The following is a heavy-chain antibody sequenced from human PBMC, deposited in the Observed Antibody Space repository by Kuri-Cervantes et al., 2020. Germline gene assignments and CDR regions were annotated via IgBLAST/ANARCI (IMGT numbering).Heavy chain of an antibody. CDR1: GGSINTYY. V-gene: IGHV4-39*01. CDR3: ARLVAGSSSWYSYYYYYMDV. J-gene: IGHJ6*03. Sequence: SETLSLTCTVSGGSINTYYWGWIRQPPGKGLEWIGSIYYSGSTYYNPSLKSRVTISVDTSKNQFSLKLSSVTAADTAVYYCARLVAGSSSWYSYYYYYMDVWGKGTTVTVSS. CDR2: IYYSGST. D-gene: IGHD6-13*01.